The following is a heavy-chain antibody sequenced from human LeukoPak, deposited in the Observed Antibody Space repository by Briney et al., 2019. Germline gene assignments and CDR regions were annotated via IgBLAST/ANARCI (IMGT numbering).Heavy chain of an antibody. V-gene: IGHV3-15*01. CDR2: IKSKTDGGTT. CDR3: AKDRDYYDSSGPPDY. Sequence: GGSLRLSCAASGFMFSSYWMTWVRQAPGKGLEWVGRIKSKTDGGTTDYAAPVKGRFTISRDNSKNTLYLQMNSLRAEDTAVYYCAKDRDYYDSSGPPDYWGQGTLVTVSS. J-gene: IGHJ4*02. D-gene: IGHD3-22*01. CDR1: GFMFSSYW.